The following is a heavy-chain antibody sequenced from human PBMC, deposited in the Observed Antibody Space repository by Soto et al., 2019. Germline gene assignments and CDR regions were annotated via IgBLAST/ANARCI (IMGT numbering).Heavy chain of an antibody. CDR1: GGSISTSNYY. V-gene: IGHV4-39*01. CDR3: ARPLSATPSLPYG. D-gene: IGHD2-15*01. Sequence: SETMSLTCTVSGGSISTSNYYWGWIRQPPGKGLEWIGSFSYSGSTYYNPSLKSRFTISVDTSKNQFSLRMSSVTAADPAVYYGARPLSATPSLPYGWGQGPTVTVSS. J-gene: IGHJ6*02. CDR2: FSYSGST.